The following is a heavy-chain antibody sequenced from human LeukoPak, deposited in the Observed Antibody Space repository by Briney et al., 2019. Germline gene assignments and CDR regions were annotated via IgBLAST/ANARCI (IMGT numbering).Heavy chain of an antibody. D-gene: IGHD3/OR15-3a*01. V-gene: IGHV3-30*18. Sequence: GGSLRFSCAASGFTFSGYGMQWVRQAPGKGLDWVAVISHDGSYKYYADSVKGRITIARDNSKNTLNLQMNSLRAKDTAVYYCAKDRGTGYSTDAFDVWGPGTMVTVSS. CDR2: ISHDGSYK. CDR1: GFTFSGYG. CDR3: AKDRGTGYSTDAFDV. J-gene: IGHJ3*01.